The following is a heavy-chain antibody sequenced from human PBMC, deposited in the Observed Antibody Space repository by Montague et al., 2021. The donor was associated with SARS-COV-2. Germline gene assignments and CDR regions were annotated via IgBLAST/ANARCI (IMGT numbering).Heavy chain of an antibody. Sequence: FSISWDSVSSNIVACSCISQSPSRGLDWLVMTYYRSKWYSDYAPSMRGRLTVNPDASKNEFSLELNYMTPEDTAVYYCVRYSGWFYFDFWGQGTLVTVSS. D-gene: IGHD6-19*01. CDR3: VRYSGWFYFDF. CDR1: WDSVSSNIVA. CDR2: TYYRSKWYS. J-gene: IGHJ4*02. V-gene: IGHV6-1*01.